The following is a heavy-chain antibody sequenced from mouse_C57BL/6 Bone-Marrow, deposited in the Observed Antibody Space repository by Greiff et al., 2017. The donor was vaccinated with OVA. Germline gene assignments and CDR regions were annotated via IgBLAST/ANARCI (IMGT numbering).Heavy chain of an antibody. V-gene: IGHV1-54*01. D-gene: IGHD2-4*01. CDR1: GYAFTNYL. J-gene: IGHJ2*01. Sequence: QVQLQQSGAELVRPGTSVKVSCKASGYAFTNYLIEWVKQRPGQGLEWIGVINPGSGGTNYNEKFKGKATLTADKSSSTAYMQLSSLTSEDSAVYCCARGGIYYDYGDYWGQGTTLTVSS. CDR3: ARGGIYYDYGDY. CDR2: INPGSGGT.